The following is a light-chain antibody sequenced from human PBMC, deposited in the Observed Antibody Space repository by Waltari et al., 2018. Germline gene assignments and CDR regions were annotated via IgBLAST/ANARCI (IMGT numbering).Light chain of an antibody. CDR3: QHYVRLPVT. CDR1: QSVSRA. Sequence: EIVLTQSPGTLSLSPGERVTLSCRASQSVSRALAWYQQKPGQAPRLLIYGASSRATGIPDSFSGSGSGTDFSLTISRLEPEDFAVYYCQHYVRLPVTFGQGTKVEIK. V-gene: IGKV3-20*01. CDR2: GAS. J-gene: IGKJ1*01.